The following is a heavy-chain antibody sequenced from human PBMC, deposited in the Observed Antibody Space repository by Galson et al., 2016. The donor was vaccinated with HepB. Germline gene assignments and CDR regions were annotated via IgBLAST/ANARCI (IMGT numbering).Heavy chain of an antibody. Sequence: SVKVSCKASGGIFRNYHISWVRQAPGQGLEWMGAILPLFGRADYAEKFQGGVTISAEEFTTTAYMVVSRLTSEHTAIYYCARGRLHCTGTECYERSDAQDIWSQGTMVTVSS. V-gene: IGHV1-69*13. CDR2: ILPLFGRA. CDR3: ARGRLHCTGTECYERSDAQDI. J-gene: IGHJ3*02. D-gene: IGHD2-8*02. CDR1: GGIFRNYH.